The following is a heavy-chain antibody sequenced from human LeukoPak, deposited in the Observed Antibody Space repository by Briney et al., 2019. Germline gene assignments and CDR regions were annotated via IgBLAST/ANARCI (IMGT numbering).Heavy chain of an antibody. V-gene: IGHV4-59*01. CDR3: ARAEGRAATGLDS. J-gene: IGHJ4*02. D-gene: IGHD6-13*01. Sequence: PSETLSLTCSVPGGSIISYYWSWLRQPPGKGLELIGYIYYSGSTNYNPSLKSRVTISVATSKNQFSLRLTSVTAADTAVYYCARAEGRAATGLDSWGQGTLVTVSS. CDR2: IYYSGST. CDR1: GGSIISYY.